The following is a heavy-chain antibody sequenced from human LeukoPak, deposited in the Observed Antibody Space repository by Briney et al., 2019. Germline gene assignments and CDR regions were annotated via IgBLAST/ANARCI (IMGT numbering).Heavy chain of an antibody. CDR2: INPNSGGI. CDR3: ARDLSYYDRSGYYKWFDP. CDR1: GYTFTDYY. V-gene: IGHV1-2*02. J-gene: IGHJ5*02. Sequence: GASVKVSCKASGYTFTDYYMHWVRQAPGQGLEWMGWINPNSGGINYAQKFQDRVTMTRDTSISTAYMELSRLRSDDTAVYYCARDLSYYDRSGYYKWFDPWGQGTLVTVFS. D-gene: IGHD3-22*01.